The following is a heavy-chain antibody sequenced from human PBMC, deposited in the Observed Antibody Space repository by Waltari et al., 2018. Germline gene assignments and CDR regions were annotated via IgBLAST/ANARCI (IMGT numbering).Heavy chain of an antibody. CDR3: VLGEKYFDF. CDR2: INFDGSIT. CDR1: GFTFSIYW. Sequence: EESGGGLVQPGGSLRLSCAASGFTFSIYWLDWVRQAPGKGLVWVSRINFDGSITNYADSVKGRFTISRDNAKNTLYLQMSSLRAEDTAVYYCVLGEKYFDFWGQGTLVTISS. V-gene: IGHV3-74*01. J-gene: IGHJ4*02.